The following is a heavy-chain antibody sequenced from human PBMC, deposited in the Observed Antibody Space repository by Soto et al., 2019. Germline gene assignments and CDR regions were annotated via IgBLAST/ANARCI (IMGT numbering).Heavy chain of an antibody. CDR3: SRDKEEQLGNGNWFDP. V-gene: IGHV1-69*12. D-gene: IGHD6-13*01. J-gene: IGHJ5*02. CDR1: GGTFSSYA. Sequence: QVQLVQSGAEVKKPGSSVKVSCKASGGTFSSYAISWVRQAPGQGLEWMGGIIPIFGTANYAQKFQGRVTITADESTSKAYMELSSLRSEDTAVYYCSRDKEEQLGNGNWFDPWGQGTLVTVSS. CDR2: IIPIFGTA.